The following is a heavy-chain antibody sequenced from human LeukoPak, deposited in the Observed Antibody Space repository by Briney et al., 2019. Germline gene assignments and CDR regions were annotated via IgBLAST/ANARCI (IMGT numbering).Heavy chain of an antibody. D-gene: IGHD1-1*01. Sequence: GGSLRLSCAASGFSLSTYAMTWVRQAPGRGLEWVANIKEDGSENSYVESVKGRFTISRDNAKNSLYLQLNSLRAEDTAVYFCARQRYSDYWGQGTLVTVSS. CDR3: ARQRYSDY. CDR2: IKEDGSEN. V-gene: IGHV3-7*01. J-gene: IGHJ4*02. CDR1: GFSLSTYA.